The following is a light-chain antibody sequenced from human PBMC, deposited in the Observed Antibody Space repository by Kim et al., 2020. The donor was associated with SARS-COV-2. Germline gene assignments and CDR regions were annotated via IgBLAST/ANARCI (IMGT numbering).Light chain of an antibody. CDR1: SSDVGYNY. J-gene: IGLJ1*01. Sequence: GQSITNSCTGTSSDVGYNYVSWYQQHPGKAPKLMIYDVSNRPSGVSNRFSGSKSGNTASLTISGLQAEDEADYYCSSYSTSSTPYVFGTGTKVTVL. CDR2: DVS. CDR3: SSYSTSSTPYV. V-gene: IGLV2-14*03.